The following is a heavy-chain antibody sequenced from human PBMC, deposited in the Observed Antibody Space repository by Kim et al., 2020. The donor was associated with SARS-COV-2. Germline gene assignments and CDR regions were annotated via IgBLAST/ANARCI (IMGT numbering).Heavy chain of an antibody. Sequence: GTNYAQKFQGWVTMTRDTSVSTAYMELSRLRSDDTAVYYCARDYTGAFDIWGQGTMVTVSS. CDR3: ARDYTGAFDI. J-gene: IGHJ3*02. CDR2: GT. D-gene: IGHD3-10*01. V-gene: IGHV1-2*04.